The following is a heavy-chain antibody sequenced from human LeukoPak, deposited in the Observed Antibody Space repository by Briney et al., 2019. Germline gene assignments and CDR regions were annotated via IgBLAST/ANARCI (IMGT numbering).Heavy chain of an antibody. V-gene: IGHV4-34*01. CDR2: INHSGST. CDR1: GGSFSGYY. D-gene: IGHD2-15*01. Sequence: SETLSLTCAVYGGSFSGYYWNWIRQPPGKGLEWIGEINHSGSTNYISSLKSRVTISIDTSKNQFSLKMRSVTAADTAVYYCARAFGRYCSGESCYPFDYWGQGTLVTVSS. J-gene: IGHJ4*02. CDR3: ARAFGRYCSGESCYPFDY.